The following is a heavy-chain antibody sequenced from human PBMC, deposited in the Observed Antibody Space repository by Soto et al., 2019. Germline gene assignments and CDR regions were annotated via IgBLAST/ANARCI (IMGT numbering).Heavy chain of an antibody. CDR1: GATFSTTG. CDR3: ARASPVICGGDPCYRLDSSFDS. Sequence: QVQLMQSGAEVRKPGSSLRVSCKSSGATFSTTGISWVRQAPGQGLEWMGGIIPLFGTPKYARNFQGRVSITADEATKTVYLELNSLGPDDAGVYYCARASPVICGGDPCYRLDSSFDSWGQGSLVLVSS. V-gene: IGHV1-69*01. J-gene: IGHJ5*01. D-gene: IGHD2-21*02. CDR2: IIPLFGTP.